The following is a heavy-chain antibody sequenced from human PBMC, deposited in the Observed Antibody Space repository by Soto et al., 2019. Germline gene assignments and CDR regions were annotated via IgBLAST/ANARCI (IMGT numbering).Heavy chain of an antibody. D-gene: IGHD6-19*01. CDR1: GYTFTYRY. CDR2: ITPFNGNT. V-gene: IGHV1-45*02. CDR3: ASKSPYSSDPWAFDI. J-gene: IGHJ3*02. Sequence: GXXVKVSCIASGYTFTYRYLHWVRPAPGQALEWMGWITPFNGNTNYAQKFQDRVTITRDRSMSTAYMELSSLRSEDTAMYYCASKSPYSSDPWAFDIWGQGTMVTVSS.